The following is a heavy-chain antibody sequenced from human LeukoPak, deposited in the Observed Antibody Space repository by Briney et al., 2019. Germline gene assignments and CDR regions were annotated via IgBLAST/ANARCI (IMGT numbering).Heavy chain of an antibody. V-gene: IGHV3-21*01. J-gene: IGHJ3*02. CDR2: ICISSSYI. D-gene: IGHD3-9*01. CDR1: GVTFSSYS. Sequence: GGSLRLSCAASGVTFSSYSMNWVRQAPGKGLEWVSSICISSSYIYYADSVKGRFTISRDNAKNSLYLQMNSLRAEDTAVYYCAREQPYYDILTGYYTESAFDIWGQGTMVTVSS. CDR3: AREQPYYDILTGYYTESAFDI.